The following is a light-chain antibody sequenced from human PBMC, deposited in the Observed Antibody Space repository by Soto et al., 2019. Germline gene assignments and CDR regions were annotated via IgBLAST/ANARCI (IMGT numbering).Light chain of an antibody. V-gene: IGKV3-20*01. J-gene: IGKJ1*01. CDR3: QQYGNSPKT. CDR1: QRISSSY. Sequence: EIVLTQSPGTLSLSPGERATLSCRASQRISSSYLGWYQQKPGQAPRLLIYGASTSATGIPYRIRCSGSGQYFTITISGLESEDFAVYSCQQYGNSPKTFGQGTTVDIK. CDR2: GAS.